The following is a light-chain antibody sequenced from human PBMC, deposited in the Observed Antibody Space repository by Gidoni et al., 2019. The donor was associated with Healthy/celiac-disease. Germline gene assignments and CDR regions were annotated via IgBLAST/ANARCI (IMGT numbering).Light chain of an antibody. V-gene: IGLV1-47*01. CDR3: AAWDDSLSVL. CDR2: RNN. Sequence: QSVLTQPPSASGTPGPRVTISCSGSSSNIGSNYVYWYQQLPGTAPKLLLYRNNQRPSGVPDRVSGSKSGTSASLAISGLRSEDEADYYCAAWDDSLSVLFGGGTKLTVL. J-gene: IGLJ2*01. CDR1: SSNIGSNY.